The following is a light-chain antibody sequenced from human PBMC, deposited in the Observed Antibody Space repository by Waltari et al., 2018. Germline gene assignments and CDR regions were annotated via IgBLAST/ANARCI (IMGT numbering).Light chain of an antibody. CDR1: QSLLYNSNDKNY. CDR2: WAS. CDR3: QQYYSRRT. J-gene: IGKJ1*01. Sequence: DIVMTQSPDSLAVSLGERATISCKSSQSLLYNSNDKNYLAWYQQKPGQPPKLLIYWASPRHSGVPDRFSGSGSATDFTLTISSLQAEDVAVYYCQQYYSRRTFGQGTKVEIK. V-gene: IGKV4-1*01.